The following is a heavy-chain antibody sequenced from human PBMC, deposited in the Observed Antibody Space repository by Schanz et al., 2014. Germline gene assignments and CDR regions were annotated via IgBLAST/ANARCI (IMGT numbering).Heavy chain of an antibody. Sequence: VQLLESGGGLVQPGGSLRLSCAASGFTFSDAWMTWIRQPPGKGLEWIGYIYDSETSNSNPYLKSRVTISLDTSKNQFSLKLTSVTAVDTAVYYCAGMATVTYFDFWGQGALVTVSS. CDR3: AGMATVTYFDF. J-gene: IGHJ4*02. D-gene: IGHD4-17*01. CDR2: IYDSETS. CDR1: GFTFSDAW. V-gene: IGHV4-59*12.